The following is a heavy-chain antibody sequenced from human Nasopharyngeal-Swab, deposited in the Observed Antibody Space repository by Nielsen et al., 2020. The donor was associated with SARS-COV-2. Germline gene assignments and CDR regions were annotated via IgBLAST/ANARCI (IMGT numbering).Heavy chain of an antibody. CDR1: GYSFSTFW. CDR3: TRSSSGVFHPYHSDF. J-gene: IGHJ4*02. D-gene: IGHD3/OR15-3a*01. Sequence: GGSLRLSCKGSGYSFSTFWIAWVRQLPGKGLEWMGIIYPGDLYTRYSPSFRGQASISVDKSISTAFLHWSGLPASDTAMYYCTRSSSGVFHPYHSDFWGQGTEVSVSS. CDR2: IYPGDLYT. V-gene: IGHV5-51*01.